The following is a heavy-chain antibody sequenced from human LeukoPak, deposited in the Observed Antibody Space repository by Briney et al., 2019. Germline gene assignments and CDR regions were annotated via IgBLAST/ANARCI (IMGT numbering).Heavy chain of an antibody. CDR3: ARVEI. J-gene: IGHJ4*02. CDR1: GFIFTSYG. CDR2: IWYDGSKT. Sequence: GGSLRLSCAASGFIFTSYGMHRVRQAPGKGLEWVAVIWYDGSKTEYADSVKGRFTISRDVSKNTLYLQMNSLRVEDTAVYYCARVEIWGQGTLVTVSS. D-gene: IGHD1-1*01. V-gene: IGHV3-33*01.